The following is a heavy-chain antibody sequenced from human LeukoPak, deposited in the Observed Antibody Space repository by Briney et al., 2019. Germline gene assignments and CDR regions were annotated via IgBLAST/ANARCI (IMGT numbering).Heavy chain of an antibody. Sequence: GGSLRLSCAASGFTFSSYWMHWVHQAPGKGLVWVSRINGDGSTTTYADSVKGRFTISRDNAKNTLYLQMNSLRAEDTAVYYCVRNLDFWGDSEDYWGQGTLVTVSS. CDR1: GFTFSSYW. V-gene: IGHV3-74*01. CDR2: INGDGSTT. CDR3: VRNLDFWGDSEDY. J-gene: IGHJ4*02. D-gene: IGHD3-3*01.